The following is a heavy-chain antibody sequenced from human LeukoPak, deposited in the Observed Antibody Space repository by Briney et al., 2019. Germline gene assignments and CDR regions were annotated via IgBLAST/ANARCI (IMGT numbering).Heavy chain of an antibody. V-gene: IGHV1-8*01. CDR1: GYTFTSYD. J-gene: IGHJ4*02. D-gene: IGHD3-9*01. CDR2: MNPNSGNT. Sequence: ASVKVSCKASGYTFTSYDINWVRQATGQGLEWMGWMNPNSGNTGYAQKFQGRVTMTRNTSISTAYMELSSLRSEDTAVYYCALILTSYSRFDYWGQGTLVTVSS. CDR3: ALILTSYSRFDY.